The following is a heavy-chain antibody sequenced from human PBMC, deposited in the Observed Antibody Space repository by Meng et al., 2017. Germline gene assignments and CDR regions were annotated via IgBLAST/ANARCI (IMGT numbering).Heavy chain of an antibody. D-gene: IGHD6-13*01. V-gene: IGHV1-69*06. Sequence: QVQLVQSGAEVKKPGSSVKVSCKASRGTFSSYAISWVRQAPGQVLEWMGGIIPIFGTANYAQKFQGRVKITADKSTSTAYMELSSLRSEDTAVYYCARDKRPSSSWYGNWFDPWGQGTLVTVSS. J-gene: IGHJ5*02. CDR2: IIPIFGTA. CDR1: RGTFSSYA. CDR3: ARDKRPSSSWYGNWFDP.